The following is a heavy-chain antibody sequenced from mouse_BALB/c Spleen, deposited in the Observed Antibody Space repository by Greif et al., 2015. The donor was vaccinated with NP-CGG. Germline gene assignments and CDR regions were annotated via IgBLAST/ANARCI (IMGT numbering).Heavy chain of an antibody. CDR2: ISDGGSYT. D-gene: IGHD2-14*01. CDR1: GFTFSDYY. V-gene: IGHV5-4*02. Sequence: EVQLVESGGGLVKPGGSLKLSCAASGFTFSDYYMYWVRQTPEKRLEWVATISDGGSYTYYPDSVKGRFTISRDNAKNNLYLQMSSLKSEDTAMYYCARAGYDGLYAMDYWGQGTSVTVSS. CDR3: ARAGYDGLYAMDY. J-gene: IGHJ4*01.